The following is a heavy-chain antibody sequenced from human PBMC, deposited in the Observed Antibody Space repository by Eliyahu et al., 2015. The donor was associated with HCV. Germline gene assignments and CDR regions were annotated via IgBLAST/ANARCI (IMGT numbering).Heavy chain of an antibody. V-gene: IGHV3-7*01. CDR3: ARDGRFGEFHY. CDR1: XFTFSSXW. D-gene: IGHD3-10*01. Sequence: EVQLVESGGGLVQPGGSLRLSCAASXFTFSSXWMSWVXQAPGKGLEWVANXKXDGSEKYYVDSVKGRFTISRDNAKNSLYLQMNSLRAEDTAVYYCARDGRFGEFHYWGQGTLVTVSS. J-gene: IGHJ4*02. CDR2: XKXDGSEK.